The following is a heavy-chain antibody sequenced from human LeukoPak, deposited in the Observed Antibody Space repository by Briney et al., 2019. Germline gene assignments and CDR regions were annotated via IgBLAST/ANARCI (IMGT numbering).Heavy chain of an antibody. CDR2: MNPNSGDA. CDR1: GYIFLNYD. Sequence: ASVKVSCKASGYIFLNYDFNWVRQATGQGPEWMGWMNPNSGDAGYPQKFQGRVTMTRDTSISTAYIELSSLRSEDTAVYYCVRGRNGMDVWGQGTTVTVSS. J-gene: IGHJ6*02. V-gene: IGHV1-8*01. CDR3: VRGRNGMDV.